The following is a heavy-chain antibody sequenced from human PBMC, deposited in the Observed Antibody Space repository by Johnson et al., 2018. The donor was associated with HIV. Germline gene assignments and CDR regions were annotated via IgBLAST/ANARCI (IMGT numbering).Heavy chain of an antibody. CDR1: GFSFSSYG. CDR3: ARGGKDHAFDI. D-gene: IGHD3-16*01. Sequence: QVQLVESGGGLVKPGGSLRVSCAASGFSFSSYGMHWVRQAPGKGLEWVAVISYDGSNKNYADSVKGRFTISRDNPKNTLYLQMNSLRAEDTAVYYCARGGKDHAFDIWGQGTMVTVSS. V-gene: IGHV3-30*03. J-gene: IGHJ3*02. CDR2: ISYDGSNK.